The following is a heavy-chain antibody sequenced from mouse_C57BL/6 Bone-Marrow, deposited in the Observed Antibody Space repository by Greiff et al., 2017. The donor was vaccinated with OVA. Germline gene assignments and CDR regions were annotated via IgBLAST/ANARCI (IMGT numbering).Heavy chain of an antibody. CDR3: AKIHDYDWYFDV. Sequence: QVQLKESGPGLVQPSQSLSITCTVSGFSLTSYGVHWVRQPPGKGLEWLGVIWSGGSTDYNAAFISRLSISKDNSKSQVFFKMNSLQADDTAIYYCAKIHDYDWYFDVWGTGTTVTVSS. J-gene: IGHJ1*03. V-gene: IGHV2-4*01. CDR1: GFSLTSYG. CDR2: IWSGGST. D-gene: IGHD2-4*01.